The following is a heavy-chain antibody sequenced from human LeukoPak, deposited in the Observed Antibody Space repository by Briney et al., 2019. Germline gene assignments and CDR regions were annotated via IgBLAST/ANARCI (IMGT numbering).Heavy chain of an antibody. J-gene: IGHJ5*02. D-gene: IGHD1-20*01. CDR2: ITRSSTST. CDR1: GFTFSNYS. V-gene: IGHV3-21*01. Sequence: GGSLTLSYAASGFTFSNYSMNRVRQAPGKGLEWVSSITRSSTSTYYTDSVRGRFTISRDNAKNSLYLQMNSLRAEDTAVYYCARDNWNDAPGGFDPWGQGTLVTVSS. CDR3: ARDNWNDAPGGFDP.